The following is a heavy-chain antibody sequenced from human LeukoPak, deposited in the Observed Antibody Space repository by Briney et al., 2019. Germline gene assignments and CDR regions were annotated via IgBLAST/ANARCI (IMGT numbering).Heavy chain of an antibody. CDR2: IYYGGST. CDR1: GGGFSSDY. J-gene: IGHJ4*02. CDR3: ANARLDGTGVFHY. V-gene: IGHV4-59*01. Sequence: PSETLSLTCTVSGGGFSSDYWHWIREPPGKGLEWIGYIYYGGSTDYNPSLKSRVTISNDTSKTQFSLMLSPVPAADTAVYYCANARLDGTGVFHYWGERTLVTVSS. D-gene: IGHD3/OR15-3a*01.